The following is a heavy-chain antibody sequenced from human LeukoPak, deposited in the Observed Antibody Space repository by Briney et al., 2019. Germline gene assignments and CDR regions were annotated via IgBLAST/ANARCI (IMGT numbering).Heavy chain of an antibody. CDR3: ARDKGVAAAGIGYYYYGMDV. D-gene: IGHD6-13*01. CDR2: ISSSGSTI. Sequence: PGGSLRLSCAASGFTFSSYAMSWVRQAPGKGLEWVSYISSSGSTIYYADSVKGRFTISRDNAKNSLYLQMNSLRAEDTAVYYCARDKGVAAAGIGYYYYGMDVWGQGTTVTVSS. V-gene: IGHV3-48*03. J-gene: IGHJ6*02. CDR1: GFTFSSYA.